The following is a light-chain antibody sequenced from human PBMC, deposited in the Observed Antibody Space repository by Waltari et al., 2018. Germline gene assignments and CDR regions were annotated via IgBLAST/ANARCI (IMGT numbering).Light chain of an antibody. CDR1: SRDVGFYNY. CDR2: DVS. V-gene: IGLV2-14*01. Sequence: QSALTQPASVSGSPGPSITISCTGTSRDVGFYNYVSWYQQHPGKAPKLMIYDVSERPSGVSKRFSGSKSGNTASLTISGLQAEDEADYYCNSYAGSSSWVFGGGTKLTVL. J-gene: IGLJ3*02. CDR3: NSYAGSSSWV.